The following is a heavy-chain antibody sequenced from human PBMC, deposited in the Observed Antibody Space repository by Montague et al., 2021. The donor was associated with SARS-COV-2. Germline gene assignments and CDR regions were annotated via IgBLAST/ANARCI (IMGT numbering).Heavy chain of an antibody. J-gene: IGHJ4*02. CDR2: IYYNTGNT. CDR1: GGSISDYY. V-gene: IGHV4-59*01. Sequence: SETLSLTCSVYGGSISDYYWNWIRQPPGKGLEWIGYIYYNTGNTXXNPSLQSRVTISLDTSKNQFSLNLRSVTAADTALYFCARGTGYDYYFDCWGLGTLVTVSS. D-gene: IGHD5-12*01. CDR3: ARGTGYDYYFDC.